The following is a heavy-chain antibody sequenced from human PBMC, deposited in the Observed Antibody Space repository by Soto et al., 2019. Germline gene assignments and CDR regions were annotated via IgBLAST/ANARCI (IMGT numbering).Heavy chain of an antibody. CDR2: VNPRGTFT. J-gene: IGHJ6*02. D-gene: IGHD6-6*01. CDR1: QFSFSNYF. Sequence: GSLRLSCVASQFSFSNYFMYWVRQAPGQGLEWVSAVNPRGTFTYYADSAKGRFTISRANSKNTVYLEMNSLRGEDTAVYFCARLAVRFSYSGIDFWAQGATVTVSS. CDR3: ARLAVRFSYSGIDF. V-gene: IGHV3-23*01.